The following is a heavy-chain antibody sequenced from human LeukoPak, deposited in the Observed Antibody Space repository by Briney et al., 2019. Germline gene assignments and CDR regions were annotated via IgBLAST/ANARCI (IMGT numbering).Heavy chain of an antibody. CDR2: IKTDASEK. CDR3: AKGIAAAGTGVDY. D-gene: IGHD6-13*01. V-gene: IGHV3-7*03. J-gene: IGHJ4*02. Sequence: GGSLRLSCETSGFIFSNCWMTWVRQAPGKGLEWVANIKTDASEKYYADSVKGRFTISRDNAKMSLYLQMNSLRAEDTALYYCAKGIAAAGTGVDYWGQGTLVTVSS. CDR1: GFIFSNCW.